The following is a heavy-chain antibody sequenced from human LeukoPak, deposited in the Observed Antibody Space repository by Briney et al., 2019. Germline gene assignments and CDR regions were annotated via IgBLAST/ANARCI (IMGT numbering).Heavy chain of an antibody. CDR3: AKDQSPGVSDTSGYPY. J-gene: IGHJ4*02. CDR2: ISWNSGSV. Sequence: GGSLRLSCAASGFTFDDCARHWVRQAPGKGLEWVSGISWNSGSVGYADSVKGRFTISRDNAKNSLYLQMNSLRPEDTALYYCAKDQSPGVSDTSGYPYWGQGTLVTVSS. D-gene: IGHD3-22*01. CDR1: GFTFDDCA. V-gene: IGHV3-9*01.